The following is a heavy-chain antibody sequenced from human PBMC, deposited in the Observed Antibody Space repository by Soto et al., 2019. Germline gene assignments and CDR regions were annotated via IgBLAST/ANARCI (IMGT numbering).Heavy chain of an antibody. CDR2: ISWDGGST. V-gene: IGHV3-43D*04. CDR3: AKDMAGRYSSGCPDY. CDR1: GFTFGDYA. Sequence: GGSLRLSCAAPGFTFGDYAMHWVRQAPGKGLEWVSLISWDGGSTYYADSVKGRFTISRDNSKNSLYLQMNSLRAEDTALYYCAKDMAGRYSSGCPDYWGQGTLVTVSS. J-gene: IGHJ4*02. D-gene: IGHD6-19*01.